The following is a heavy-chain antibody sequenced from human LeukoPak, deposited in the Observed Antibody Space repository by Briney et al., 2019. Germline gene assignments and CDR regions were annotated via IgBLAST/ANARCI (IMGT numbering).Heavy chain of an antibody. Sequence: GGSLRLSCTASGFTLSSYTMHWVRQAPGKGLEYVSGISGNGGGTYYANSVKGRFTISRDNSKNTLYLQMGSLRAEDMAVYYCAREVLGYSSSSDYWGQGTLVTVSS. CDR3: AREVLGYSSSSDY. V-gene: IGHV3-64*01. J-gene: IGHJ4*02. CDR1: GFTLSSYT. D-gene: IGHD6-6*01. CDR2: ISGNGGGT.